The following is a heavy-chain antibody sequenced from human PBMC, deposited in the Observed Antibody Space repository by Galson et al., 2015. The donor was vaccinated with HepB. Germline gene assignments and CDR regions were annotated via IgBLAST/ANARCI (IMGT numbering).Heavy chain of an antibody. CDR2: ISYDGSNK. CDR1: GFTFSSYG. J-gene: IGHJ6*02. Sequence: SLRLSCAASGFTFSSYGMHWVRQAPGKGLEWVAVISYDGSNKYYADSVKGRFTISRDNSKNTLYLQMNSLRAEDTAVYYCAGTRITMVRLYYYGMDVWGQGTTVTVSS. D-gene: IGHD3-10*01. CDR3: AGTRITMVRLYYYGMDV. V-gene: IGHV3-30*03.